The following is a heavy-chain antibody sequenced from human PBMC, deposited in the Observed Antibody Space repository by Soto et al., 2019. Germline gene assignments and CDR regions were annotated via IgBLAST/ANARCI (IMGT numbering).Heavy chain of an antibody. V-gene: IGHV3-33*01. CDR2: IWYDGSDK. D-gene: IGHD4-17*01. CDR1: KFTFSNYG. CDR3: ARASRQTPVTTNDY. J-gene: IGHJ4*02. Sequence: QVQLVESGGAVVQPGRSLRLSCAASKFTFSNYGMHWVRQAPGQGLEWVAFIWYDGSDKYYADSVRGRFTISRDNSKNTLYLEMNSLRAEDTALYYCARASRQTPVTTNDYWGQGTLVTVSS.